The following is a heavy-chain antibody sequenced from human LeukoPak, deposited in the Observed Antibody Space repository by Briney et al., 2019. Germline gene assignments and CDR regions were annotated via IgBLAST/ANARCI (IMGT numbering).Heavy chain of an antibody. V-gene: IGHV3-74*01. D-gene: IGHD3-10*01. Sequence: GGSLRLSCAASGFTFSSYWMHWVRQAPGKGLVWVSCINSDGSSTSYADSVKGRLTISRDNAKNTLYLQMNSLRVEDTAVYYCARALGSGWVYFLGGQGTLVTVSS. CDR2: INSDGSST. CDR3: ARALGSGWVYFL. J-gene: IGHJ4*02. CDR1: GFTFSSYW.